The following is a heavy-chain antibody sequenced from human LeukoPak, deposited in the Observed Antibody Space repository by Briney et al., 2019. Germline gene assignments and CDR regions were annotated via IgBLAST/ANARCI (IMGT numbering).Heavy chain of an antibody. D-gene: IGHD6-13*01. CDR3: ARSFGYSSSWYDVFDY. Sequence: GGSLRLSFAASGFTFSSYSMNWVRQAPGKGLEWVSSISSSSSYIYYADSVKGRFTISRDNAKNSLYLQMNSLRAEDTAVYYCARSFGYSSSWYDVFDYWGQGTLVTVSS. CDR1: GFTFSSYS. J-gene: IGHJ4*02. V-gene: IGHV3-21*01. CDR2: ISSSSSYI.